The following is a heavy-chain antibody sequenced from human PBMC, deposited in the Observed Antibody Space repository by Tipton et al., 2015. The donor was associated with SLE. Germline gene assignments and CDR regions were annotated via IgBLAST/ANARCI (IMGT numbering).Heavy chain of an antibody. Sequence: TLSLTCTVSGGSISSSSYYWGWIRQPPGKGLEWIGSIYYSGSTYYNPSLKSRVTISVDTSKNQFSLKLTSVTPEDTAVYYCARDPKYWGQGTLVIVSS. V-gene: IGHV4-39*07. CDR2: IYYSGST. CDR3: ARDPKY. CDR1: GGSISSSSYY. J-gene: IGHJ4*02.